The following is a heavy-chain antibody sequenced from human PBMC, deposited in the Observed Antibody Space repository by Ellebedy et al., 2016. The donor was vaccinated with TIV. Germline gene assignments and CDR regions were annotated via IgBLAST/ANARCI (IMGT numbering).Heavy chain of an antibody. CDR1: GFTFSSFE. V-gene: IGHV3-48*03. CDR2: ISSSGSTI. Sequence: GGSLRLSCTASGFTFSSFEMNWVRQAPGKGLQWVSYISSSGSTIYYADSVKGRFTISRDNAKNSLYLQMDSLSAEDTALYFCARAEGVDYFDYWGQGTLVTVSS. J-gene: IGHJ4*02. CDR3: ARAEGVDYFDY. D-gene: IGHD3-10*01.